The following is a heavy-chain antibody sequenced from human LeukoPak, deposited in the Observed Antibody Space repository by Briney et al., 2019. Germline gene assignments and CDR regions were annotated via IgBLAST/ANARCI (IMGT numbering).Heavy chain of an antibody. CDR3: ARVVQSTDSSGFYLPEYFQH. CDR1: GYSISSGYH. J-gene: IGHJ1*01. V-gene: IGHV4-38-2*02. D-gene: IGHD3-22*01. Sequence: PSETLSLTCNVSGYSISSGYHWGWIRQPPGKGLEWIGSIYHSGSTYDNPSLKSRVTISVDTSKNQFSLKLRSVTAADTAVYYCARVVQSTDSSGFYLPEYFQHWGQGTLVTVSS. CDR2: IYHSGST.